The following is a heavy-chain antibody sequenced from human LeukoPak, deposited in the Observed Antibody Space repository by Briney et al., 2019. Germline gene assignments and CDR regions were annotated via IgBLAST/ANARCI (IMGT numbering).Heavy chain of an antibody. CDR2: INPASSDT. Sequence: ASVKVFCKASGYNFNDYFLHWVRQAPVQVLKWMGQINPASSDTYLAQNFQGSVTVTSDTSIATAYMEPIGHTSDDTAVNSTARDLSSTDHWEFDHWGQGNLVTVSS. J-gene: IGHJ4*02. V-gene: IGHV1-2*06. CDR1: GYNFNDYF. D-gene: IGHD2/OR15-2a*01. CDR3: ARDLSSTDHWEFDH.